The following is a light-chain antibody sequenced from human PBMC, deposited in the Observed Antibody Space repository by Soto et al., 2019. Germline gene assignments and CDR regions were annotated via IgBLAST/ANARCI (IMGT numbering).Light chain of an antibody. Sequence: QSALTQPASVSGSPGQSITISCTGTSSDVGSYNLVSWYQQHPVKAPKLMIYEGSKRPSGVSNRFSGSKSGNTASLTISGLQAEDEADYYCCSYAGSSPHVVFGGGTQLTVL. CDR1: SSDVGSYNL. CDR2: EGS. V-gene: IGLV2-23*01. J-gene: IGLJ2*01. CDR3: CSYAGSSPHVV.